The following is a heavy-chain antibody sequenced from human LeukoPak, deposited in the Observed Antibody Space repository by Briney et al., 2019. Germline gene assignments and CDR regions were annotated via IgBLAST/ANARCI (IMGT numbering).Heavy chain of an antibody. Sequence: GGSLRLSCAASGFTFSSYSMNWVRQAPGKGLEWVSSISSSSSYIYYADSVKGRFTISRDNSKDTLYLQMNGLRAEDTAVYYCATSGRDYSDYSYASYCMDVWGKGTTVTVSS. J-gene: IGHJ6*03. D-gene: IGHD3-16*01. CDR3: ATSGRDYSDYSYASYCMDV. V-gene: IGHV3-21*01. CDR1: GFTFSSYS. CDR2: ISSSSSYI.